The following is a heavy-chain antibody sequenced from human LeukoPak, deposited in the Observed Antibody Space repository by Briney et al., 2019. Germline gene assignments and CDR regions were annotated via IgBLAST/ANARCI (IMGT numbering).Heavy chain of an antibody. V-gene: IGHV3-7*01. J-gene: IGHJ4*02. CDR2: IKQDGSEK. CDR1: PGYGFTSHW. D-gene: IGHD3-3*01. Sequence: GGSLRLSCATSPGYGFTSHWMNWVRQAPGRELEWVANIKQDGSEKSYLDSVKGRFTISRDNAKSSLYLQMNDLRADDTAVYYCARVLRFLEWLLYDYWGQGTLVTVSS. CDR3: ARVLRFLEWLLYDY.